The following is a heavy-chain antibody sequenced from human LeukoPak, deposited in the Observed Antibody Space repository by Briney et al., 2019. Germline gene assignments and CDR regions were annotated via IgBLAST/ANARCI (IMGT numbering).Heavy chain of an antibody. CDR3: ATDIMDRGIPTLRFDP. CDR1: GFTFSSYA. V-gene: IGHV3-30-3*01. D-gene: IGHD3-10*01. J-gene: IGHJ5*02. CDR2: ISYDGSNK. Sequence: GGSVRLSCAASGFTFSSYAMHWVRQPPGKGLEWVAVISYDGSNKYYVDSVKGRITISRDNSKNTLYLQMNSLRPEDTAVYFCATDIMDRGIPTLRFDPWGQGTLVTVSS.